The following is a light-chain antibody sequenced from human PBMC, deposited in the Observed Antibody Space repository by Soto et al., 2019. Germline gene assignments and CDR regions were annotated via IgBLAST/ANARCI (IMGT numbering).Light chain of an antibody. CDR3: LLYHGAAQV. V-gene: IGLV7-43*01. J-gene: IGLJ3*02. CDR2: STY. CDR1: TGAVTSDYY. Sequence: QAVVTQEPSLTVSPGGTVTLTCASSTGAVTSDYYPNWLQQKPGQAPRSLIHSTYARHFWTPARFSGSLLGGKAALTVSDVQPGDEADYYCLLYHGAAQVFGGGTQLTVL.